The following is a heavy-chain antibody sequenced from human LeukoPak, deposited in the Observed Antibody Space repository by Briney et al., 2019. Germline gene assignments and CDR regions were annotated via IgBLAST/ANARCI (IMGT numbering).Heavy chain of an antibody. D-gene: IGHD6-6*01. J-gene: IGHJ5*02. CDR3: AREPSKYSSSSWWFDP. Sequence: PSETLSLTCTVSGGSISSGDYYWSWIRQPPGKGLEWIGYIYYSGSTYYNPSLKSRVTISVDTSKNQFSLKLSSVTAADTAVYYCAREPSKYSSSSWWFDPWGQGTLVTVSS. CDR2: IYYSGST. V-gene: IGHV4-30-4*01. CDR1: GGSISSGDYY.